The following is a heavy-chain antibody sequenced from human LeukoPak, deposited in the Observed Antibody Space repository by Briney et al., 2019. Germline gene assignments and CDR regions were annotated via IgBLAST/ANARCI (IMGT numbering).Heavy chain of an antibody. J-gene: IGHJ4*02. CDR2: INHSGST. Sequence: SETLSLTCAVYGGSFSGYYWSWIRQPPGKRREWIGEINHSGSTNYNPSLKSRVTISVDTSKNQFSLKLSSVTSAYTAVYYCARGHPSSVPHYFDYRGQGTLVTVSS. V-gene: IGHV4-34*01. CDR1: GGSFSGYY. CDR3: ARGHPSSVPHYFDY. D-gene: IGHD2-2*01.